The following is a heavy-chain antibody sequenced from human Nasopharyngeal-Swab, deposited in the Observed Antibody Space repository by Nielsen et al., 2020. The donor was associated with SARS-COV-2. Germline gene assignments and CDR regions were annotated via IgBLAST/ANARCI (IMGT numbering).Heavy chain of an antibody. CDR2: INHSGST. V-gene: IGHV4-39*07. CDR3: ASRDYGVVVGGY. J-gene: IGHJ4*02. CDR1: GGSVSSGSYY. Sequence: SETLSLTCTVSGGSVSSGSYYWSWIRQPPGKGLEWIGEINHSGSTNYNPSLKSRVTISVDTSKNQFSLKLSSVTAADTAVYYCASRDYGVVVGGYWGQGTLVTVSS. D-gene: IGHD4-17*01.